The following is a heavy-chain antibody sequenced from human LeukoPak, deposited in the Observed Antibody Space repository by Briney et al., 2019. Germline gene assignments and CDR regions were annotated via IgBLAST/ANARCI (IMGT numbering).Heavy chain of an antibody. J-gene: IGHJ4*02. Sequence: ASVKVSCKVSGYTLIELSIHWVRQVTGQGLEWMGWMNPDSGNTGYAQRFQGRVTLTRNPSISTAYMEVSSLRSEDTAVYFCARGTTRKYGDFDYWGQGTLVTVSS. CDR3: ARGTTRKYGDFDY. CDR2: MNPDSGNT. CDR1: GYTLIELS. V-gene: IGHV1-8*01. D-gene: IGHD1-26*01.